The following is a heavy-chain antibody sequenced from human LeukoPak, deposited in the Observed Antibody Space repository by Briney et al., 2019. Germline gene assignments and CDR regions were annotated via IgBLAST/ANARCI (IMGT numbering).Heavy chain of an antibody. CDR3: ATLPYCSSTSCYDY. J-gene: IGHJ4*02. CDR2: IKQDGSEK. CDR1: GFTFSNYW. D-gene: IGHD2-2*01. Sequence: GGSLRLSCAASGFTFSNYWMSWVRQAPGKGLEWVANIKQDGSEKYYVDSVKGRFTISRDNAKNSLYLQMSSLRAEDTALYYCATLPYCSSTSCYDYWGQGTLVTVSS. V-gene: IGHV3-7*01.